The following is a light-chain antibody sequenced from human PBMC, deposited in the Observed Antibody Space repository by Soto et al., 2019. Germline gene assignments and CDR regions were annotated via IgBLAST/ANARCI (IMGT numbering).Light chain of an antibody. Sequence: DIQMTQSPSSLSASVGDRVTITCRASQSISSYLNWYQQKPGKAPKLLIYAASSLPSGVLSRFSGSGSGTDFTLTISSLQPEDFATYYCQQSYSTPRTFGQGTKVEIK. J-gene: IGKJ1*01. CDR1: QSISSY. CDR3: QQSYSTPRT. CDR2: AAS. V-gene: IGKV1-39*01.